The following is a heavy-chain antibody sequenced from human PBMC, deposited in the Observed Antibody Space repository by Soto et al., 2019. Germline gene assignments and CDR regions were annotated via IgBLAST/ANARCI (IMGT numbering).Heavy chain of an antibody. Sequence: EVQLLESGGDFKQPGGSLRLSCEGSGFNFSNYALNWVRQAPGKRLEWVSVISGNSGTTYYAASVKGRFTISRDNSKKTLYLQINNLRADDTAVYYCAKGRAITVFGVITPFDSWGQGTLVTVSS. V-gene: IGHV3-23*01. CDR2: ISGNSGTT. CDR3: AKGRAITVFGVITPFDS. CDR1: GFNFSNYA. J-gene: IGHJ4*02. D-gene: IGHD3-3*01.